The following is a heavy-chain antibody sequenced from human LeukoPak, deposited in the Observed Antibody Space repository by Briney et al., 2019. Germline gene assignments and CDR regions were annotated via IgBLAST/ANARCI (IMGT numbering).Heavy chain of an antibody. CDR3: AKDFRIGYSAHFDY. CDR2: IYENGGTT. CDR1: GFTFRSHA. V-gene: IGHV3-23*01. Sequence: GGSLRLSCGGSGFTFRSHAMSWVRQAPEKGLEFVSGIYENGGTTYYADFVKGRFSISRDNSKNTLYLQMDSLRGEDTAVYYCAKDFRIGYSAHFDYWGQGALVTVSS. D-gene: IGHD2-21*01. J-gene: IGHJ4*02.